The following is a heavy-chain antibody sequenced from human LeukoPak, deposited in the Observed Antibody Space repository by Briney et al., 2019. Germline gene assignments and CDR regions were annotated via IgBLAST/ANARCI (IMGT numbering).Heavy chain of an antibody. V-gene: IGHV3-23*01. Sequence: PGGSLRLSCEASGFDFTAYGMSWVRQAPGKGLEWVSGISASGLDTYYADSVTGRFTISRDNSKNTVHLLMNSLRAEDSAMYYCAKYGPGSGVVIEYFMDVWGKGTRVTVSS. D-gene: IGHD3-3*01. CDR1: GFDFTAYG. J-gene: IGHJ6*03. CDR2: ISASGLDT. CDR3: AKYGPGSGVVIEYFMDV.